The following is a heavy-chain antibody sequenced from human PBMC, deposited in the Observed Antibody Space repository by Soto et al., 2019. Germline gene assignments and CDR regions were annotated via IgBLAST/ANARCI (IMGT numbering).Heavy chain of an antibody. D-gene: IGHD3-3*01. CDR3: ARGAVFGVVTEYYGMAV. V-gene: IGHV1-8*01. CDR2: MNPNSGNT. Sequence: QVQLVQSGAEVKKPGASVKVSCKASGYTFTSYDINWVRQATGQGLEWMGWMNPNSGNTGYAQKFQGRVTMTRNNPISTADRELGSLRTEDTAVYYCARGAVFGVVTEYYGMAVWGQGATVTVS. J-gene: IGHJ6*02. CDR1: GYTFTSYD.